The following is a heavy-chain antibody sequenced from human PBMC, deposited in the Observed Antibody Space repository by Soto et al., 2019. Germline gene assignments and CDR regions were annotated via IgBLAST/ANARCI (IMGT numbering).Heavy chain of an antibody. CDR2: INSDGSST. CDR1: GFTFSSYW. CDR3: ARGPSEVVVAANIPEDY. D-gene: IGHD2-15*01. J-gene: IGHJ4*02. Sequence: EVQLVESGGGLVQPGGSLRLSCAASGFTFSSYWMHWVRQAPGKGLVWVSRINSDGSSTSYADSVKGRFTISRDNAKNTLYLQMNSLRAEDTAVYYCARGPSEVVVAANIPEDYWGQGTLVTVSS. V-gene: IGHV3-74*01.